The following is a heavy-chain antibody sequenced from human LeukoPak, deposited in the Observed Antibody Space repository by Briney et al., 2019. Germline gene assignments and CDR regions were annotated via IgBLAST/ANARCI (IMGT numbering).Heavy chain of an antibody. Sequence: ASVKVSCKASGYTFTDYYMHWVRQAPGQGLEWMGRIDPTSGGTSSARKFQGRVTVTRDTSISTVYMELSRLTSDDTAVYYCARRPSGWYGDYWGQGTLVTVSS. J-gene: IGHJ4*02. V-gene: IGHV1-2*06. D-gene: IGHD6-19*01. CDR1: GYTFTDYY. CDR2: IDPTSGGT. CDR3: ARRPSGWYGDY.